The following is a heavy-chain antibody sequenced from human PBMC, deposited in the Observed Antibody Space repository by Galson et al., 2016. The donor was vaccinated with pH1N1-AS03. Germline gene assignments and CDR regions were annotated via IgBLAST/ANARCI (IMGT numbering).Heavy chain of an antibody. CDR1: GFTFSSYW. CDR3: TRDVALVSPGGMAY. V-gene: IGHV3-7*03. Sequence: SLRLSCAASGFTFSSYWLTWVRRAPGKGLEWVANIKGDGSEKYYADSVKSRFTISRDNAKNSLYLQMNSLRAEDTAVYYCTRDVALVSPGGMAYWGQGTLVTVSS. J-gene: IGHJ4*02. D-gene: IGHD2-8*01. CDR2: IKGDGSEK.